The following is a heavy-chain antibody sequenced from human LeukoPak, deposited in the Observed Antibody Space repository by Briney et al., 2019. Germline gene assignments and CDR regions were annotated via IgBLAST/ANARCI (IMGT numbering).Heavy chain of an antibody. D-gene: IGHD6-19*01. J-gene: IGHJ6*02. CDR2: MNPNSGNT. V-gene: IGHV1-8*01. Sequence: ASVNVSCKASGYTFTSYDINWVRQATGQGLEWMGWMNPNSGNTGYAQKLQGRVTMTTDTSTSTAYMELRSLRSDDTAVYYCARKSYSSGWYRFYYYYGMDVWGQGTTVTVSS. CDR3: ARKSYSSGWYRFYYYYGMDV. CDR1: GYTFTSYD.